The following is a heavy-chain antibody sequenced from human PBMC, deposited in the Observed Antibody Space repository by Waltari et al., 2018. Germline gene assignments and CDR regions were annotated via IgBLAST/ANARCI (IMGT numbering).Heavy chain of an antibody. Sequence: QVQLQQWGAGLLKPSETLSLTCAVYGGSFSGYYWSWIRQPPGKGLEWIGEINHSGSTNYNPYLKSRVTISVDTSKNQFSLKLSSVTAADTAVYYCARGAILDYWGQGTLVTVSS. CDR2: INHSGST. J-gene: IGHJ4*02. V-gene: IGHV4-34*01. CDR3: ARGAILDY. CDR1: GGSFSGYY.